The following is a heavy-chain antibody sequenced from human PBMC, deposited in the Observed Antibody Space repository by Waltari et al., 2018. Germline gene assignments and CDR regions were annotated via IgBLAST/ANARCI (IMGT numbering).Heavy chain of an antibody. Sequence: QLQMQESGPRLVKPSETLYLTCTVSGGSISSVNYYWGYIRQPPGKGLEWIGIINYSGTTYYNPSLKSRVIISADTSKNQFALQLSPVTAADTAVYYCARFSQVTASSLLDFWGQGTLVTVSS. V-gene: IGHV4-39*01. CDR3: ARFSQVTASSLLDF. J-gene: IGHJ4*02. D-gene: IGHD2-21*02. CDR1: GGSISSVNYY. CDR2: INYSGTT.